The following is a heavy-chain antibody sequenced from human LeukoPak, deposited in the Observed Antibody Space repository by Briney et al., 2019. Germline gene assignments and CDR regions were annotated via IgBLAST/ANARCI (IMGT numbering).Heavy chain of an antibody. CDR1: GFTFSSYA. V-gene: IGHV3-21*01. J-gene: IGHJ6*04. CDR2: ISSSSSYI. D-gene: IGHD3-10*01. CDR3: ERDLEELVTMVRGVIVDYYYYGMDV. Sequence: GGSLRLSCAASGFTFSSYAMSWVRQAPGKGLEWVSSISSSSSYIYYADSVKGRFTISGDNAKNSLYLQMNSLRAEDTAVYYCERDLEELVTMVRGVIVDYYYYGMDVWGKGTTVTVSS.